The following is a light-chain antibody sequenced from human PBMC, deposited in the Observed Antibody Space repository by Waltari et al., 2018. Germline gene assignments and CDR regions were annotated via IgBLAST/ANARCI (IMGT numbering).Light chain of an antibody. V-gene: IGKV1-5*03. CDR1: QSISTW. CDR2: KAS. CDR3: QQYNSDSHS. Sequence: DIQMTQSPPSLSASVGDKVTITCRASQSISTWLAWFQLQPGKAPKLLIYKASNFESGVPSRFSGSGSGTEFTLTISSLLPEDFATYYCQQYNSDSHSFGQGTRLEI. J-gene: IGKJ2*01.